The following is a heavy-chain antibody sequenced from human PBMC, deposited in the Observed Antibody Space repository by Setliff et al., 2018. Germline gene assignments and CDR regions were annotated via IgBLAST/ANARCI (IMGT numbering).Heavy chain of an antibody. J-gene: IGHJ4*02. CDR2: MNIDNGKT. D-gene: IGHD2-21*01. CDR1: GSSFTLYA. Sequence: GASVKVSCNASGSSFTLYAMHWMRQAPGQRLEWMGWMNIDNGKTEYSQEFQDRVTFTRDTFAETAYMELRSLTSDDMAVYYCARGYCDGIGCPAPLYYFDSWGQGTLVTVSS. CDR3: ARGYCDGIGCPAPLYYFDS. V-gene: IGHV1-3*03.